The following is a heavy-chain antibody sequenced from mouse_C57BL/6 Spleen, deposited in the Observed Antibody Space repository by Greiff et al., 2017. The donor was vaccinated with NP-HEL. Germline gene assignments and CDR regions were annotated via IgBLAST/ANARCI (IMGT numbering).Heavy chain of an antibody. J-gene: IGHJ2*01. CDR1: GFTFSSYG. V-gene: IGHV5-6*01. D-gene: IGHD1-1*01. CDR2: ISSGGSYT. CDR3: ARGALSTRVEAHFDY. Sequence: EVHLVESGGDLVKPGGSLKLSCAASGFTFSSYGMSWVRQTPDTRLEWVATISSGGSYTYYPDSVKGRFTISRHNATNTLSLQLSSLKSEDTVMYYGARGALSTRVEAHFDYWGQGTTLTVSS.